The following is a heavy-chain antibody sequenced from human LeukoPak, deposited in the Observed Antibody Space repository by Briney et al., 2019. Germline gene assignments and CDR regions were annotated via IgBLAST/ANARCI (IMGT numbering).Heavy chain of an antibody. CDR2: ISSSGNTI. CDR3: AELGITMIGGV. D-gene: IGHD3-10*02. CDR1: GFFFSCCW. Sequence: PGGPLRLSCGFCGFFFSCCWVWWLRQARGGGGGWVSYISSSGNTIYYADSGKGRFTISRDNAKNSLYLQMNSLRAEDTAVYYWAELGITMIGGVWGKEPTVTISS. J-gene: IGHJ6*04. V-gene: IGHV3-48*04.